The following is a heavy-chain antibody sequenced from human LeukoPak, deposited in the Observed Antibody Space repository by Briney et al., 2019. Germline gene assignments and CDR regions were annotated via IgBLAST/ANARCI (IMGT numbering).Heavy chain of an antibody. Sequence: ETLSLTCTVSGGSLSSYYWSWLRQPPGRGLEWVGHIYYSESTNYNPSLKSRVTISVDTSKNQFSLKLSSVTAADTAVYYCARDATSDYYGSGSFDYWGQGTLVTVSS. CDR1: GGSLSSYY. CDR3: ARDATSDYYGSGSFDY. J-gene: IGHJ4*02. D-gene: IGHD3-10*01. V-gene: IGHV4-59*01. CDR2: IYYSEST.